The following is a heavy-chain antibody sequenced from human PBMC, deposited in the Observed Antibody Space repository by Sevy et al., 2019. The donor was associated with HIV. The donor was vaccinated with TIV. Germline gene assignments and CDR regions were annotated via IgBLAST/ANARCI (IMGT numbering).Heavy chain of an antibody. CDR2: ISGSGTRT. CDR3: AKGGGGHYDPDEIGYYFYYYNMDV. V-gene: IGHV3-23*01. CDR1: GFSFDSYG. J-gene: IGHJ6*03. D-gene: IGHD3-22*01. Sequence: GGSLRLSGAVSGFSFDSYGMTWVRQAPGKGLEWVSGISGSGTRTYYADSVKGRFSISRDNSKNRLYLQMNSLRSEDTAIYYCAKGGGGHYDPDEIGYYFYYYNMDVWGKGTTVTVSS.